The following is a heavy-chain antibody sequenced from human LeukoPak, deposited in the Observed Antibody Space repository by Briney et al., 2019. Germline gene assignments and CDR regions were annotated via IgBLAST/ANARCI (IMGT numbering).Heavy chain of an antibody. CDR2: ISGTGDAT. D-gene: IGHD6-13*01. V-gene: IGHV3-23*01. J-gene: IGHJ6*03. CDR1: GFISSSYA. Sequence: GGSLRLSCAASGFISSSYALTWVRQTPGKGLEWVSGISGTGDATYYADSVKGRFTISRDNSKNTLYLQMNSLRAEDTAVYFCARVEATAGRNYHYHDMDVWGTGTTVVVSS. CDR3: ARVEATAGRNYHYHDMDV.